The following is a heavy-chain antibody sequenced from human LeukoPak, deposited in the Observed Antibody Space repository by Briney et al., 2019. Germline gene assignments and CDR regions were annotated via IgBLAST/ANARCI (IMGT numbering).Heavy chain of an antibody. CDR3: AKVYSNYADYYYYGMDV. CDR2: ISGSGGST. V-gene: IGHV3-23*01. J-gene: IGHJ6*02. D-gene: IGHD4-11*01. Sequence: GGSLRLSCAASGFTFSSYAMSWVRQAPGKGLEWVSAISGSGGSTHYADSVKGRFTISRDNSKNTLYLQMNSLRAEDTAVYYCAKVYSNYADYYYYGMDVWGQGTTVTVSS. CDR1: GFTFSSYA.